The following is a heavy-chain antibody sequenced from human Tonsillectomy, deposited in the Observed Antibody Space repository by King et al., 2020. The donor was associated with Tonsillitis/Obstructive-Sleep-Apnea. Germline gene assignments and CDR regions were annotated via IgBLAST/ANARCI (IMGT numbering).Heavy chain of an antibody. D-gene: IGHD2-2*01. CDR3: ARDHCSSTSCYGNYYYMDV. J-gene: IGHJ6*03. V-gene: IGHV4-59*01. CDR2: IFYSGST. Sequence: VQLQESGPGLVKPSETLSLTCTVSGGSISSYYWSWIRQPPGKGLEGMGNIFYSGSTNYNPSLKSRVTMSVDTSKNQFSLKLSSVTAADTAVYYCARDHCSSTSCYGNYYYMDVWGKGTTVTVSS. CDR1: GGSISSYY.